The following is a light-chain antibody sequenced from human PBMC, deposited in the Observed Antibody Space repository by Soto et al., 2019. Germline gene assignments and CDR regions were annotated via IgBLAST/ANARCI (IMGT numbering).Light chain of an antibody. Sequence: DIVLTQSPLSLPVTPGEPASISSRSSQSLLSSNGNNYLDWYLQKPGQSPQVLIYLGSNRASGVPDRFSGSGSGTDFTLKISRVEAEDVGVYYCMQGLTTPLTFGGGTKVDIK. J-gene: IGKJ4*01. CDR1: QSLLSSNGNNY. CDR3: MQGLTTPLT. CDR2: LGS. V-gene: IGKV2-28*01.